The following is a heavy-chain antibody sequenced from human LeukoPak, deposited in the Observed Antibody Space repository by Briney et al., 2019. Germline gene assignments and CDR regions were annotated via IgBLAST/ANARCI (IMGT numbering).Heavy chain of an antibody. V-gene: IGHV4-34*01. D-gene: IGHD4-17*01. Sequence: SETLSLTCAVYGGAFSGYSWSWIRQPPGKGLEWIGEIDPNGTTNYNPSLKSRVTLSEDTSKNQFSLNLNSVTAADTAIYYCARGRSYEYGDYDYWGQGMLVTVSS. CDR3: ARGRSYEYGDYDY. CDR2: IDPNGTT. J-gene: IGHJ4*02. CDR1: GGAFSGYS.